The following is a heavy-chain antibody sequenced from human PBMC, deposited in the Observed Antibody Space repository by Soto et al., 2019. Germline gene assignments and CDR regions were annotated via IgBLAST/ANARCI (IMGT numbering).Heavy chain of an antibody. J-gene: IGHJ4*02. D-gene: IGHD2-15*01. Sequence: LSLTCTVSGGSINSNNYYWAWIRQPPGKGLAWIASIYYDGSTYYNPSLKSRVSISVDTSKNHFSLKLSSATAADTAVYYCAKVVVAATRHTDFDSWGQGTLVTVSS. CDR1: GGSINSNNYY. CDR3: AKVVVAATRHTDFDS. V-gene: IGHV4-39*02. CDR2: IYYDGST.